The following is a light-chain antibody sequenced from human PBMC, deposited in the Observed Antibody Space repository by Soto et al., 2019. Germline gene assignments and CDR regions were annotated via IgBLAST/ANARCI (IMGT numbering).Light chain of an antibody. V-gene: IGKV3-20*01. CDR3: QQYGTSPLT. CDR1: HSVGSTY. Sequence: EIVLTQSPGTLSLSPGERATLSCRASHSVGSTYLAWYQQIPGQAPRLLIYGASSRTTGIPDRFSGSGSGADFSYTISKLEPEDFAVYYCQQYGTSPLTLGQGTKVDIK. J-gene: IGKJ1*01. CDR2: GAS.